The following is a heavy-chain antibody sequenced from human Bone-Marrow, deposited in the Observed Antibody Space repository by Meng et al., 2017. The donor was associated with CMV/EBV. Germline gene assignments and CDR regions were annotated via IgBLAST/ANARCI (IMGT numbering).Heavy chain of an antibody. Sequence: GESLKISCAASGFTFSSYSMNWVRQAPGKGLEWVSSISNSSSYIYYADSVKGRFTISRDSAKNSLYLQMNSLRAEETAVYYCARGVNPNYYYYGMDVWGQGATVNVAS. CDR1: GFTFSSYS. V-gene: IGHV3-21*04. CDR3: ARGVNPNYYYYGMDV. J-gene: IGHJ6*02. CDR2: ISNSSSYI.